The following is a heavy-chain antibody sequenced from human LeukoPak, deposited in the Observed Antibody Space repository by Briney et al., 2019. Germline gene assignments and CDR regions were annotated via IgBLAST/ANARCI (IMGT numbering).Heavy chain of an antibody. Sequence: SETLSLTCTVSGGSISNGVYYWGWIGQHPGKGLEWIGYIYYSGRTYYNPSLKSQVTISVDTSKNQFSLKLSSVTAADTAVYYCARDVGDWSYFDYWGQGTLVTVSS. D-gene: IGHD1-26*01. CDR3: ARDVGDWSYFDY. V-gene: IGHV4-31*01. CDR2: IYYSGRT. J-gene: IGHJ4*02. CDR1: GGSISNGVYY.